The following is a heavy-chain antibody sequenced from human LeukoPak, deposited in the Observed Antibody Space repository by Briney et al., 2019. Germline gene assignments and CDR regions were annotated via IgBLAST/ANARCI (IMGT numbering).Heavy chain of an antibody. D-gene: IGHD1-14*01. J-gene: IGHJ4*02. V-gene: IGHV3-30*18. Sequence: PGGSLRLSCAASGFTFSSYGMHWVRQAPGKGLEWVAVISYDGSNKYYADSVKGRFTISRDNSKNTLYLQMNSLRAEDTAVYYCAKNLEVGITALGYWGQGTLVTVSS. CDR1: GFTFSSYG. CDR3: AKNLEVGITALGY. CDR2: ISYDGSNK.